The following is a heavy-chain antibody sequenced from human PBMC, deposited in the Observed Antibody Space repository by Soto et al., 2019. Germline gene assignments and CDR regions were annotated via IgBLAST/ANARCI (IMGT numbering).Heavy chain of an antibody. CDR2: IYYSGST. Sequence: PSETLSLTCTVSGGSIRSSSYYWGWIRQPPGKGLEWIGSIYYSGSTYYNPSLKSRVTISVDTSKNQFSLKLSSVTAADTAVYYCRRSSRYSTDVWGQGTTVTVSS. D-gene: IGHD6-13*01. CDR1: GGSIRSSSYY. V-gene: IGHV4-39*01. CDR3: RRSSRYSTDV. J-gene: IGHJ6*02.